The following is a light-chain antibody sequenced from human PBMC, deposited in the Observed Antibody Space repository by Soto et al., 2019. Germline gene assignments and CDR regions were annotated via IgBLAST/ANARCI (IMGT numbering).Light chain of an antibody. J-gene: IGKJ3*01. CDR2: DAS. CDR1: QSVSSH. Sequence: EIVLTQSPDTLSLSPGERATLSCRASQSVSSHLAWYQQRTGQAPRLLIYDASNRDTGIPARFSGRGSGTDFTLTLSRLEPEDFEVYYCQQRSNSPVTFGPGTKVDIK. V-gene: IGKV3-11*01. CDR3: QQRSNSPVT.